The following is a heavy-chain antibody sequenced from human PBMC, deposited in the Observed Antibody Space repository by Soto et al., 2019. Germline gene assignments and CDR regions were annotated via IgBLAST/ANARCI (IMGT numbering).Heavy chain of an antibody. CDR1: GFTFSSYW. CDR2: IKQDGSEK. Sequence: GGSLSLSCAASGFTFSSYWMAWVRQAPGKGLEWVANIKQDGSEKYYVDSVKGRFTISRDNAKNSLFLQLNSLRAEDTAVYYCVRDWSGYDYNWFDPWGQGTLVTVSS. V-gene: IGHV3-7*01. J-gene: IGHJ5*02. CDR3: VRDWSGYDYNWFDP. D-gene: IGHD5-12*01.